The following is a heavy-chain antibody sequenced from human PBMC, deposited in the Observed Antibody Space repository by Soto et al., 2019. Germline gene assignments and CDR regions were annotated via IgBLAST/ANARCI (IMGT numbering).Heavy chain of an antibody. CDR2: IYYSGST. V-gene: IGHV4-61*01. Sequence: SETLSLTCTVSGGSVSSGSYYWSWIRQPPGKGLEWIGYIYYSGSTNYNPSLKSRVTISVDTSKNQFSLKLSSVTAADTAVYYCARILGYCISTSCYVVYYYGMDVWGQGTTVTVSS. CDR3: ARILGYCISTSCYVVYYYGMDV. D-gene: IGHD2-2*01. CDR1: GGSVSSGSYY. J-gene: IGHJ6*02.